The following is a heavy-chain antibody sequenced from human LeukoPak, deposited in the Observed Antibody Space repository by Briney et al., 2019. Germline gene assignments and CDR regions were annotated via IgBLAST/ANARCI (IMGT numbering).Heavy chain of an antibody. D-gene: IGHD3-3*01. CDR3: ARLGDFWSGYYHFDY. CDR2: INHSGST. Sequence: SETLSLTCAVYGGSFSGYYWSWIRQPPGKGLEWIGEINHSGSTNYNPSLKSRVTISVDTSKNQFSLKLSSVTAADTAVYYCARLGDFWSGYYHFDYWGQGTLVTVSS. V-gene: IGHV4-34*01. J-gene: IGHJ4*02. CDR1: GGSFSGYY.